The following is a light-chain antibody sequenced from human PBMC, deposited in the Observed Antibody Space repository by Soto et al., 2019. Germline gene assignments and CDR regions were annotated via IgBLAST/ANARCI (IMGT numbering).Light chain of an antibody. J-gene: IGKJ4*01. V-gene: IGKV1-5*03. Sequence: DIQMTQSPSTLSASVGDRVTITCRASQSISSWLAWYQHKPGKAPKVLIYKAYTVESGVPSRFSGSGSGTEFTLSISSLQPDDFATYYCQHYNTYPLTFGGGTKVEIK. CDR3: QHYNTYPLT. CDR1: QSISSW. CDR2: KAY.